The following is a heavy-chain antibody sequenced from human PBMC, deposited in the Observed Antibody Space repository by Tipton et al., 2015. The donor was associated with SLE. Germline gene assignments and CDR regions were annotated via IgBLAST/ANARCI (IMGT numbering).Heavy chain of an antibody. J-gene: IGHJ6*03. CDR1: GFTFSSYS. Sequence: GSLRLSCAASGFTFSSYSMNWVRQAPGKGLEWVSSISSSSSYIYYADSVKGRFTISRDNAKNSLYLQMNSLRAEDTAVYYCASTGYDSYYYYYMDVWGKGTTVTVSS. CDR2: ISSSSSYI. CDR3: ASTGYDSYYYYYMDV. V-gene: IGHV3-21*01. D-gene: IGHD3-22*01.